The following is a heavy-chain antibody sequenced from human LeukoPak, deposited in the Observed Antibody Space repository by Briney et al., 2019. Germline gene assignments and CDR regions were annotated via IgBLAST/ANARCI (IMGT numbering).Heavy chain of an antibody. V-gene: IGHV3-23*01. J-gene: IGHJ1*01. CDR2: ISGSGFST. CDR1: GFTFSNYA. Sequence: GGSLRLSCAASGFTFSNYAVSWVRQAPGKGLEWVSGISGSGFSTYYADSVKGRFTVSRDNSKNTLYLQMNTLRAEDTAVYYCAKDPQEGDTPAEYFQHWGQGALVAVSS. D-gene: IGHD1-26*01. CDR3: AKDPQEGDTPAEYFQH.